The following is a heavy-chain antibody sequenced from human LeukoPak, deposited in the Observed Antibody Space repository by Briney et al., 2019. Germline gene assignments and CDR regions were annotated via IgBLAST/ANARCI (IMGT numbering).Heavy chain of an antibody. CDR2: ISAYNGNT. CDR1: GYTFTSYG. D-gene: IGHD5-18*01. CDR3: ARGSKVAMVYDDVSLFDY. J-gene: IGHJ4*02. Sequence: ASVKVSCKASGYTFTSYGISWVRQAPGQGLEWMGWISAYNGNTNYAQKLQGRVTMTTDTSTSTAYMELRSLRSDDTAVYYCARGSKVAMVYDDVSLFDYWGQGTLVTVSS. V-gene: IGHV1-18*01.